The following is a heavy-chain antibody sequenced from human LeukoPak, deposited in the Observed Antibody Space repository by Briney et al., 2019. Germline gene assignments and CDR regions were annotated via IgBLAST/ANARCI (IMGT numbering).Heavy chain of an antibody. J-gene: IGHJ4*02. V-gene: IGHV3-74*01. CDR3: VRERLGAIVEN. CDR1: GLTFSSHW. CDR2: ITNDGSST. Sequence: GGSLRLSCAASGLTFSSHWMHWVRQAPGKGLVWVSRITNDGSSTTYADSVKGRFTISRDNAKNMLYLQVNSLRAEDTAVYFCVRERLGAIVENWGQGVLVIVSS. D-gene: IGHD3-16*02.